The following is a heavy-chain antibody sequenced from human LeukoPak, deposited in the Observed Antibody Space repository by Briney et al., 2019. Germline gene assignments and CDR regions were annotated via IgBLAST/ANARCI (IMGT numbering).Heavy chain of an antibody. CDR1: GFTVSRNY. J-gene: IGHJ4*02. D-gene: IGHD3-10*01. CDR2: IYSAGST. CDR3: ARAAMVRGVDYFDS. Sequence: GGSLRLSCAASGFTVSRNYMTWVRQAPGKGLEWVSVIYSAGSTYYADSVKGRFTISRDNSKNTLYLQMNSLRAEDTAVYYCARAAMVRGVDYFDSWGQGTLVTVSS. V-gene: IGHV3-53*01.